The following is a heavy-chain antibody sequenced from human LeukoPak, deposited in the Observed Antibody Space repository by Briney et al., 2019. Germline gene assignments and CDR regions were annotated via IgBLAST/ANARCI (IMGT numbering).Heavy chain of an antibody. J-gene: IGHJ4*02. Sequence: ASVKVSCKASGYTFTSYYMHWVRQAPGQGLEWMGVINPSGGSTSYAQKFQGRVTMTRDMSTSTVYMELSSLRSEDTAVYYCARDWADTAMVPRYYFDYWGQGTLVTVSS. CDR3: ARDWADTAMVPRYYFDY. CDR2: INPSGGST. D-gene: IGHD5-18*01. CDR1: GYTFTSYY. V-gene: IGHV1-46*01.